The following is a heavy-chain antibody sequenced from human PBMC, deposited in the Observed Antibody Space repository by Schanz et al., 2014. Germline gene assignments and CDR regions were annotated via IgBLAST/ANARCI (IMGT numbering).Heavy chain of an antibody. V-gene: IGHV3-23*04. J-gene: IGHJ4*02. Sequence: DLVESGGGLIQRGESLRLSCSASGFSFSSYSMNWVRQAPGKGLEWVSAISGSGGSTYYADSVKGRFTISRDNSKNTLYLQMNSLRAEDTAVYYCAKDPSHGDYDYYFDYWGQGTLXTVSS. CDR1: GFSFSSYS. CDR3: AKDPSHGDYDYYFDY. CDR2: ISGSGGST. D-gene: IGHD3-22*01.